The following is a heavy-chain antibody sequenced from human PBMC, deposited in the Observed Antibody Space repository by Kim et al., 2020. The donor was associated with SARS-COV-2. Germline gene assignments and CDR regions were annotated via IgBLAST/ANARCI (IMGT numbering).Heavy chain of an antibody. CDR3: AKAEMATIGPDY. J-gene: IGHJ4*02. V-gene: IGHV3-33*06. CDR1: GFTFSSYA. Sequence: GGSLRLSCAASGFTFSSYAMHWVRQAPGKGLEWVAVIWYDGSNKYYADSVKGRFTISRDNSKNTLYLQMNSLRAEDTAVYYCAKAEMATIGPDYWGQGTLVTVSS. D-gene: IGHD5-12*01. CDR2: IWYDGSNK.